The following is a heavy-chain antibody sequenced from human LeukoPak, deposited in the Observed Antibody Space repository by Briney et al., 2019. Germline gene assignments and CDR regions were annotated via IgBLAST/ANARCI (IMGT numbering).Heavy chain of an antibody. CDR3: ASRGIVVARYYFDY. CDR1: GGSFSGYY. D-gene: IGHD3-22*01. J-gene: IGHJ4*02. V-gene: IGHV4-34*01. Sequence: SETLSLTCAVYGGSFSGYYWSWIRQPPGNGLEWSGEINHSGSTTYNPSLKSRVTISVDTSKNQFSLELSCVTAADTAVYYCASRGIVVARYYFDYWGQGTLVTVSS. CDR2: INHSGST.